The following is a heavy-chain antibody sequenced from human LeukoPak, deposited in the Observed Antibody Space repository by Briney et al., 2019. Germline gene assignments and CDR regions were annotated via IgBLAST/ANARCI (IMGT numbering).Heavy chain of an antibody. CDR2: IKEDGSEK. J-gene: IGHJ6*02. CDR3: ARVYFYGMDV. D-gene: IGHD2-8*01. Sequence: GGSLRLSCAASGFTFSNYWMSWVRQAPGKGLEWVANIKEDGSEKYYVDSVKGRFTISRDNAKNSLYLQMNSLGAEDTAVYYCARVYFYGMDVWGQGTTVTVSS. CDR1: GFTFSNYW. V-gene: IGHV3-7*04.